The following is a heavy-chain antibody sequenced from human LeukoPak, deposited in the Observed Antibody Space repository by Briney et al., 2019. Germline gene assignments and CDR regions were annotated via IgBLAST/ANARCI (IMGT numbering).Heavy chain of an antibody. CDR1: GGTFSSYA. CDR3: ARDQLAIAAAGTHWYFDL. J-gene: IGHJ2*01. V-gene: IGHV1-69*05. CDR2: IIPIFGTA. D-gene: IGHD6-13*01. Sequence: GASVKVSCKASGGTFSSYAISWVRQAPGQGLEWMGGIIPIFGTANYAQKFQGRVTITTDESTSTAYMELSSLRSEDTAVYYCARDQLAIAAAGTHWYFDLWGRGTLVTVPS.